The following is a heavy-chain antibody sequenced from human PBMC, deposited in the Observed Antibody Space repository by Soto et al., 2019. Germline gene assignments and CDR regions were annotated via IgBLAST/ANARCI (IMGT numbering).Heavy chain of an antibody. J-gene: IGHJ4*03. D-gene: IGHD3-10*02. CDR2: IRNTTSAT. V-gene: IGHV3-48*02. Sequence: GGSLRLSFVASQFPFDVYSMHWVRQAPGKGLEWVSYIRNTTSATFYEYAVKGRFTISIDNRKNSLFLQMNSLRDDDTGVYFCARDRGSSAMFELHXWGPGTPVTASX. CDR1: QFPFDVYS. CDR3: ARDRGSSAMFELHX.